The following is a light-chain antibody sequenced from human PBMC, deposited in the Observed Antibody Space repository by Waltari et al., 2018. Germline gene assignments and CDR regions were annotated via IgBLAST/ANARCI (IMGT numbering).Light chain of an antibody. CDR1: QSISSY. V-gene: IGKV3-11*01. CDR3: QQRSNWPPAVT. CDR2: DAS. J-gene: IGKJ4*01. Sequence: EIVLTQSPATLTLSPGERATPSCRASQSISSYFAWYQQKPGQAPRLLIYDASTRATGIPARFSGSGSGTEFTLTISSLEPEDFAVYYCQQRSNWPPAVTFGGGTKVEIK.